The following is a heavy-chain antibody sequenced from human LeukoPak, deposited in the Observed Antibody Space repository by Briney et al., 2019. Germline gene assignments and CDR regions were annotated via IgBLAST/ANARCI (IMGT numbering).Heavy chain of an antibody. V-gene: IGHV4-4*07. CDR3: ERVRSPYYYYYMDV. CDR1: GGSLSSYY. CDR2: IYTSGST. J-gene: IGHJ6*03. Sequence: SETLSLTCTVSGGSLSSYYWSWIRQPAGKGLEWIGRIYTSGSTNYNPSLKSRVTISVDKSKNQFSLKLSSVTAADTAVYYCERVRSPYYYYYMDVWGKGTTVTVSS.